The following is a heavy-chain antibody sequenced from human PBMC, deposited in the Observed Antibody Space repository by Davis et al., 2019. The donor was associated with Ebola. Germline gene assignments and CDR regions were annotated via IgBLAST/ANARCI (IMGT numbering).Heavy chain of an antibody. CDR2: IKPDGSEK. CDR3: ARDYGWSDDY. Sequence: PGGSLRLSCAASGFTFSSYWMTWARQSPGKGLEWVANIKPDGSEKYYVGSVRGRFTISRDNAKNSLYLQLNSLRAEDTAVYYCARDYGWSDDYWGQGTLVTVSS. CDR1: GFTFSSYW. V-gene: IGHV3-7*01. J-gene: IGHJ4*02. D-gene: IGHD4-17*01.